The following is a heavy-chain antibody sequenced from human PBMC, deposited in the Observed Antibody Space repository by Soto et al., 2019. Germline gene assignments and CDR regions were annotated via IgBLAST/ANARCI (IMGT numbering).Heavy chain of an antibody. J-gene: IGHJ5*02. Sequence: AASVKVSCKASGFTFTSSAVQWVRQARGQRLEWIGWIVVGSGNTNYAQKFQERVTITRDMSTSTAYMELSSLRSEDTAVYYCAADFATYYYDSGAFDPWGQGTLVTVSS. CDR1: GFTFTSSA. CDR2: IVVGSGNT. V-gene: IGHV1-58*01. D-gene: IGHD3-22*01. CDR3: AADFATYYYDSGAFDP.